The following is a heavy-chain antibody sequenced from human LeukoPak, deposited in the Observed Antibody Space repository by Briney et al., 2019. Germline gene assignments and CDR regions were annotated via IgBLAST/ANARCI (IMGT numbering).Heavy chain of an antibody. V-gene: IGHV3-11*04. CDR2: ISGTSSTI. CDR1: GFTFSDYY. Sequence: GGSLRLSCAASGFTFSDYYMSWIRQAPGKGLEWVSYISGTSSTIYYTDSVKGRFTISRDNAKNSLYLQMNSLRAEDTAVYYCVRGGPLSGGDFDYWGQGILVTVSS. J-gene: IGHJ4*02. CDR3: VRGGPLSGGDFDY. D-gene: IGHD2-21*01.